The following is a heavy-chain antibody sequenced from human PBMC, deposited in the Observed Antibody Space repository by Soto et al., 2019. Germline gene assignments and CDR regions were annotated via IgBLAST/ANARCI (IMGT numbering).Heavy chain of an antibody. CDR1: GFSFSSYG. CDR3: ANAWNYLYAFDI. D-gene: IGHD1-7*01. Sequence: GGSLRLSGAASGFSFSSYGMHWGRQAPGKGLESVAVRSYDGSNKYYADSVKGRFTISRDNSKNTLYLQMNSQSAEDTAVYYCANAWNYLYAFDIWGQGTMVTVSS. V-gene: IGHV3-30*18. CDR2: RSYDGSNK. J-gene: IGHJ3*02.